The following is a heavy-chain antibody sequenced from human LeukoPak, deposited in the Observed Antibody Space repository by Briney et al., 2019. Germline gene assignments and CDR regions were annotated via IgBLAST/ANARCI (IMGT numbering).Heavy chain of an antibody. Sequence: PSETLSLTCAVYGGSFSGYYWSWIRQPPGKGLEWIGSIYHSGSTYYNPSLKSRVTISVDTSKNQFSLKLSSVTAADTAVHYCARVVQSTDSSGFYLPEYFQHWGQGTLVTVSS. CDR2: IYHSGST. V-gene: IGHV4-34*01. CDR3: ARVVQSTDSSGFYLPEYFQH. J-gene: IGHJ1*01. CDR1: GGSFSGYY. D-gene: IGHD3-22*01.